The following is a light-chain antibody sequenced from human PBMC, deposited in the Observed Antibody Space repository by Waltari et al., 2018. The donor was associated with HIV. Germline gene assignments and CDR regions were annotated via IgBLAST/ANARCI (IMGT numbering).Light chain of an antibody. CDR3: SSYAGSNNFVV. Sequence: QSALTQPPSASGSPGQSVTISCTGTNSDVGGYHYVSWYQQHPGKAPKLIIYEVNKRPSGVPDRFSGSKSGNTASLTVSGLQAEDEADYYCSSYAGSNNFVVFGGGTRLTVL. J-gene: IGLJ2*01. CDR1: NSDVGGYHY. CDR2: EVN. V-gene: IGLV2-8*01.